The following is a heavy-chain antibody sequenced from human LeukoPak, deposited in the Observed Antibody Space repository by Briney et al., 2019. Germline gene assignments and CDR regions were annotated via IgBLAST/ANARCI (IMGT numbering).Heavy chain of an antibody. CDR1: GDSIAAPSYY. D-gene: IGHD5-12*01. V-gene: IGHV4-39*01. CDR2: IYYSGNT. J-gene: IGHJ5*02. CDR3: ARQIRYTYDPIWFHP. Sequence: SETLTLSCSVSGDSIAAPSYYWAWIRQPPGKGLEWIASIYYSGNTNYDPSLQSRVTISVDTSKNQFSLSLSSLTAADTAVYYCARQIRYTYDPIWFHPRGQGTLVTVSS.